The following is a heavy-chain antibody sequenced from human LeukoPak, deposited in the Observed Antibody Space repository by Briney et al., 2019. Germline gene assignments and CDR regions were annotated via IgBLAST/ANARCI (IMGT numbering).Heavy chain of an antibody. CDR1: GGSISSSSYY. D-gene: IGHD6-13*01. Sequence: KTSETLSLTCTVSGGSISSSSYYWGWIRQPPGKGLEWIGSIYYSGSTYYNPSLKSRVTISVDTSKNQFSLKLSSVTAADTAVYYCARDFFVIAAAGTADYWGQGTLVTVSS. V-gene: IGHV4-39*07. CDR3: ARDFFVIAAAGTADY. CDR2: IYYSGST. J-gene: IGHJ4*02.